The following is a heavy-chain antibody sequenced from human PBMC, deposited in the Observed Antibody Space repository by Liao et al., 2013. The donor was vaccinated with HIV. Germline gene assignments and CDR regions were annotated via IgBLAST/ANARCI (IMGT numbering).Heavy chain of an antibody. CDR3: ARGRGAAMIWFDP. Sequence: QVQLQESGPGLVNPSETLSLTCTVSGDSISNYYWSWIRQPAGRGLEWIGRTFTSGNTNYNPSLKSRVTMSVDTSKNQFSLRLRSVTAADTAVYYCARGRGAAMIWFDPWGQGTLVTVSS. D-gene: IGHD2-2*01. CDR2: TFTSGNT. V-gene: IGHV4-4*07. J-gene: IGHJ5*02. CDR1: GDSISNYY.